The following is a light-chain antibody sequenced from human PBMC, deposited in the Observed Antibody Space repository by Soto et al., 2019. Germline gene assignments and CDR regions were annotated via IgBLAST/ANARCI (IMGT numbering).Light chain of an antibody. Sequence: EIVMTQSPATLSVSPWEIATLSCRASQSVSSNLAWYQQKPGQAPRLLIYGASTRATGIPARFSGSGSGTDFTLSISSLQSEDSAVYYCQQYNNWPWTFGQGTKVDIK. CDR3: QQYNNWPWT. J-gene: IGKJ1*01. CDR1: QSVSSN. V-gene: IGKV3-15*01. CDR2: GAS.